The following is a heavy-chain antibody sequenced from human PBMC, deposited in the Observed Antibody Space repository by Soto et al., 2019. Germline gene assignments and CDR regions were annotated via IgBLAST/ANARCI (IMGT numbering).Heavy chain of an antibody. CDR3: ARXSTYNFWSGYIYYGMDV. D-gene: IGHD3-3*01. J-gene: IGHJ6*02. CDR2: INQDGSEK. V-gene: IGHV3-7*03. Sequence: GESLRLSCAASGFTFRSYWVNWVRQAPGKGLQWVANINQDGSEKYYVDSVKGRFTISRDNAKNSLYLQMNSLRAEDTAVYYCARXSTYNFWSGYIYYGMDVWGQGTTVTVPS. CDR1: GFTFRSYW.